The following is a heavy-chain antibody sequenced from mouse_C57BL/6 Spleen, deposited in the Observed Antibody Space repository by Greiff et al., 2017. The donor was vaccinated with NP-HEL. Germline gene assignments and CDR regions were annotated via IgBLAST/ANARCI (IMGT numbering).Heavy chain of an antibody. Sequence: VQVVESGAELVKPGASVKISCKASGYAFSSYWMNWVKQRPGKGLEWIGQIYPGDGDTNYNGKFKGKATLTADKSSSTAYMQLSSLTSEDSAVYFCARCVGLPSYWYFDVWGTGTTVTVSS. CDR3: ARCVGLPSYWYFDV. V-gene: IGHV1-80*01. CDR2: IYPGDGDT. J-gene: IGHJ1*03. CDR1: GYAFSSYW. D-gene: IGHD2-4*01.